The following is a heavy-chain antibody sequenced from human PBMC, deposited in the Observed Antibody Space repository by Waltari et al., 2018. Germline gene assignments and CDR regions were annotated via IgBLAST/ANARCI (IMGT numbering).Heavy chain of an antibody. CDR1: GFSISKYW. CDR3: ASSRVFDF. Sequence: VLLVESGGGSVQPGGSLRLSCEVSGFSISKYWMNWIRQAPGKGPEWVANIKEDGSATFYGPSGEGRFSISRDNDKNSVYLQINNVRDEDTAVYYCASSRVFDFWGQGTLVVVS. V-gene: IGHV3-7*01. J-gene: IGHJ4*01. CDR2: IKEDGSAT.